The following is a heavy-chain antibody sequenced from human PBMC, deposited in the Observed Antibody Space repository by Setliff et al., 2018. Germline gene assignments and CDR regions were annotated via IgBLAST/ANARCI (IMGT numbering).Heavy chain of an antibody. CDR3: ARDGVSYAMDV. V-gene: IGHV3-11*04. Sequence: PGGSLRLSCAASGFSFSDYYMSWVRRAPGKGLEWLSKISGSGITIFYADSVRGRFTISRDNAKNSLYLQMNNLRAEDTALYSCARDGVSYAMDVWGHGTTVTVSS. CDR1: GFSFSDYY. CDR2: ISGSGITI. J-gene: IGHJ6*02.